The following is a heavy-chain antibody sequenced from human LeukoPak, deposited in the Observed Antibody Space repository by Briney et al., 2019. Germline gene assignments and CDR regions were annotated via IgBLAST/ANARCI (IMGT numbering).Heavy chain of an antibody. J-gene: IGHJ4*02. Sequence: GGSLRLSCAASGFTFSSYAMHWVRQAPGKGLEWVAVISYDGSNKYYADSVEGRFTISRDNSKNTLYLQMNSLRAEDTAVYYCAREGLGSYYGPRPFDYWGQGTLVTVSS. CDR3: AREGLGSYYGPRPFDY. D-gene: IGHD1-26*01. CDR1: GFTFSSYA. V-gene: IGHV3-30-3*01. CDR2: ISYDGSNK.